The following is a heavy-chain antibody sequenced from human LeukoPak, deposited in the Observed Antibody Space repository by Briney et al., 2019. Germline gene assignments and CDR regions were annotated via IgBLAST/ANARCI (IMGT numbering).Heavy chain of an antibody. CDR2: IYSGGTT. CDR1: GFTVSSKY. CDR3: GYCSGTSCYADFDY. J-gene: IGHJ4*02. V-gene: IGHV3-66*01. D-gene: IGHD2-2*01. Sequence: GGSLGLSCTASGFTVSSKYMSWVRQAPGKGLKWVSVIYSGGTTYYADSVKGRFTISRDNSKNTLYLQMNSLRAEDTAVYYCGYCSGTSCYADFDYWGQGTLVTVSS.